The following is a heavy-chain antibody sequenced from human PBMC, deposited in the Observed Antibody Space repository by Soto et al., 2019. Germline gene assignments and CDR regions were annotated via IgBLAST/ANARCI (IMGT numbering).Heavy chain of an antibody. Sequence: QVQLVESGGGLVKPGGSLRLSCAASGFTFSDYYMSWIRQAPGKGLEWVSYISSSSSYTNYADSVKGRFTISRDNAKNSLFRKMYARRAGDRVVYSWGRGRSGGNYFDYWGQGPLVTVSS. CDR1: GFTFSDYY. V-gene: IGHV3-11*05. CDR3: GRGRSGGNYFDY. CDR2: ISSSSSYT. J-gene: IGHJ4*02. D-gene: IGHD3-3*01.